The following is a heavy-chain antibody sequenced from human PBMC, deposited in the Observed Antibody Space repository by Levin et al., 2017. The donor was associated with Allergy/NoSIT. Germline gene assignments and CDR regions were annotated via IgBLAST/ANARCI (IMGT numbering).Heavy chain of an antibody. Sequence: GGSLRLSCAVSGFTFSNYWMHWVRQAPGKGLVWVSRINSDGSTTSYADSVKGRFTISRDNAKNTVYLQMNSLRAEDTAVYYCARACGGDCSLVFDYWGQGTLVTVAA. D-gene: IGHD2-21*02. J-gene: IGHJ4*02. CDR1: GFTFSNYW. CDR3: ARACGGDCSLVFDY. V-gene: IGHV3-74*01. CDR2: INSDGSTT.